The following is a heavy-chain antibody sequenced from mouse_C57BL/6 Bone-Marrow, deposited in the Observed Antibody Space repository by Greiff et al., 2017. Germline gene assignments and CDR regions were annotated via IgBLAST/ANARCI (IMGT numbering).Heavy chain of an antibody. CDR1: GYTFTSYW. V-gene: IGHV1-59*01. D-gene: IGHD1-1*01. J-gene: IGHJ2*01. Sequence: QVPLQQPGAELVRPGTSVKLSCKASGYTFTSYWMHWVKQRPGQGFEWIGVIDPSDSYTNYNPKFKGKATLSIDTSSSTSYMQLSSLTSEDSAVYYCAILYFDYWCQGTTLTVSS. CDR2: IDPSDSYT. CDR3: AILYFDY.